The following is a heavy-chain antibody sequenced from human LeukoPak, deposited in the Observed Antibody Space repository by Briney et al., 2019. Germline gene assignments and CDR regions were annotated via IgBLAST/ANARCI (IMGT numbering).Heavy chain of an antibody. J-gene: IGHJ5*02. D-gene: IGHD1-1*01. Sequence: GGSLRLSCAASEFTFRTYSMNWVRQAPGKGLEWVSYIDTTSSTIYYADSVKGRFTISRDNAKNSLYLQMNSLRAEDTAIYYCARAKWVGTTDNWFDPWGQGTLVTVSS. CDR2: IDTTSSTI. CDR3: ARAKWVGTTDNWFDP. V-gene: IGHV3-48*01. CDR1: EFTFRTYS.